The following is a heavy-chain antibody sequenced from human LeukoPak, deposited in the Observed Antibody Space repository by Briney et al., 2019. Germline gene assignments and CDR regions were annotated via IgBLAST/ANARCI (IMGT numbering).Heavy chain of an antibody. Sequence: SETLSLTCTVSGGSISSSSYYWGWIRQPPGKGLEWIGSIYYSGSTYYNPSLKSRVTMSVDTSKNQFSLKLSSVTAADTAVYYCARGDVDTGFDYWGQGTLVTVSS. CDR3: ARGDVDTGFDY. CDR1: GGSISSSSYY. CDR2: IYYSGST. D-gene: IGHD5-18*01. V-gene: IGHV4-39*07. J-gene: IGHJ4*02.